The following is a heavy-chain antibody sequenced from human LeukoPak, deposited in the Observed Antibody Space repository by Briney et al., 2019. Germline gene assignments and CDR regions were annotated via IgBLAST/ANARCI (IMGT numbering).Heavy chain of an antibody. CDR1: GFTFSSHT. CDR3: AKGWGNYDILTGYRVPFDY. J-gene: IGHJ4*02. Sequence: GGSLRLSCAASGFTFSSHTINWIRQAPGKGLEWVSSISRSSTYVKYADSIEGRFAISRDDAKKSLFLQMQSLRVEDTAVHYCAKGWGNYDILTGYRVPFDYWGQGTLVTVSS. V-gene: IGHV3-21*04. CDR2: ISRSSTYV. D-gene: IGHD3-9*01.